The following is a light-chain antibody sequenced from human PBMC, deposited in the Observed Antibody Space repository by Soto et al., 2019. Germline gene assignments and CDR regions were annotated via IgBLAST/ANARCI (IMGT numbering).Light chain of an antibody. CDR2: DAS. CDR3: KKFSRYKLN. J-gene: IGKJ4*01. V-gene: IGKV3-20*01. Sequence: GVTQSPVTLSFSPGERATRSCRASQTFRKNYLAWYQQKPGQAPRLMIYDASSRATGIQDRFSGGGSGTDLTITISRMEPEDFEVYSCKKFSRYKLNFGGGTKVDIK. CDR1: QTFRKNY.